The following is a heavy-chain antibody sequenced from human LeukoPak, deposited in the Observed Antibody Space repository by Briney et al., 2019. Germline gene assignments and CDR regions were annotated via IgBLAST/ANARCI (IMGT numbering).Heavy chain of an antibody. V-gene: IGHV3-23*01. CDR3: ARDGSPEASINYFDT. J-gene: IGHJ5*02. CDR2: ISDSGNT. D-gene: IGHD5-24*01. Sequence: PGGSLRLSCAASGFTLSSYAMSWVRQAPGKGLEWVSAISDSGNTYHADSVKGRFTISRDSSKNTLYLQMNSLSADDTALYYCARDGSPEASINYFDTWGQGTPVTVSS. CDR1: GFTLSSYA.